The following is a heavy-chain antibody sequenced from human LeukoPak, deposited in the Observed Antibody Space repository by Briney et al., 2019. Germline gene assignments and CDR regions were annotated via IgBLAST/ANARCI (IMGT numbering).Heavy chain of an antibody. CDR3: ARGSSSAWSYFDY. CDR2: IYPGDSDT. CDR1: GYSFTSQW. D-gene: IGHD6-19*01. V-gene: IGHV5-51*01. J-gene: IGHJ4*02. Sequence: GESLKISCKGSGYSFTSQWIGWVRQMPGKGLEWMGIIYPGDSDTRYSPSFQGQVAISADKSITTAYLQWNSLKASDTAMYYCARGSSSAWSYFDYWGQGTLVTVSS.